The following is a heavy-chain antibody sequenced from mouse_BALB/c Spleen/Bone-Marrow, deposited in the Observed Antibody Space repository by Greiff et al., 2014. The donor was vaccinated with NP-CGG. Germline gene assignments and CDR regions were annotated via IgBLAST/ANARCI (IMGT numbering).Heavy chain of an antibody. J-gene: IGHJ4*01. D-gene: IGHD1-1*01. CDR1: GYTFTSYW. Sequence: VQLQQSGAELARPGASVKLSCKASGYTFTSYWMQWVKQRPGQGLEWIGAIYPGDGDTRYTQKFKGKATLTADKSSSTAYMQLSSLASEDSAVYYCAREGYYYGSSTYYAMDYWGQGTSVTVPS. CDR2: IYPGDGDT. V-gene: IGHV1-87*01. CDR3: AREGYYYGSSTYYAMDY.